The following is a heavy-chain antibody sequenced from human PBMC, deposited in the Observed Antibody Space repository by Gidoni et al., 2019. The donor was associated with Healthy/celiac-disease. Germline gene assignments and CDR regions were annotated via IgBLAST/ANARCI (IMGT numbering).Heavy chain of an antibody. D-gene: IGHD4-17*01. Sequence: QVQLQQWGAGLLKPSETLSLTCAVYGGSFSGYYWSWILQPPGKGLEWIGEINHSGSTNYNPSLKSRVTISVDTSKNQFSLKLSSVTAADTAVYYCARCSTVTTKNAFDIWGQGTMVTVSS. CDR2: INHSGST. CDR1: GGSFSGYY. J-gene: IGHJ3*02. CDR3: ARCSTVTTKNAFDI. V-gene: IGHV4-34*01.